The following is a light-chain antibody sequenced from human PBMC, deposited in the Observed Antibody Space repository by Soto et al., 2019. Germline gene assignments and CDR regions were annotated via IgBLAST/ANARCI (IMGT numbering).Light chain of an antibody. V-gene: IGKV1-5*03. Sequence: ILLTQSPSSLSASVGDRVTITCLASQGIDTSLAWYQQKPGKAPKLLIYKASTLKSGVPSRFSGSGSGTEFTLTISSLRPDDFATYYCQNYNSYSEACGQGTKGDIK. J-gene: IGKJ1*01. CDR3: QNYNSYSEA. CDR2: KAS. CDR1: QGIDTS.